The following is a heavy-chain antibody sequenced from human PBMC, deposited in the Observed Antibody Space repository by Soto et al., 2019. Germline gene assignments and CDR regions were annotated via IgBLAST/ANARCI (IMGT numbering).Heavy chain of an antibody. D-gene: IGHD3-16*02. J-gene: IGHJ3*02. CDR1: GGSISVRRYY. Sequence: TSETLSLTCTVSGGSISVRRYYWTWIRQPPGKGLEWIGYIYYSGSTNYNPSLKSRVTISVDTSKNQFSLKLSSVTAADTAVYYCATDTPSFAMITFGGVIVNAFDIWGQGTMVTVSS. CDR3: ATDTPSFAMITFGGVIVNAFDI. V-gene: IGHV4-61*01. CDR2: IYYSGST.